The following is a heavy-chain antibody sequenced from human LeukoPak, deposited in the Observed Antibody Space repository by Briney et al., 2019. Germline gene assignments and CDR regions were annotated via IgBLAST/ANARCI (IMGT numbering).Heavy chain of an antibody. CDR2: IGSSGSTI. J-gene: IGHJ3*02. D-gene: IGHD3-22*01. CDR3: ASGDSSGYYSHGGAFDI. Sequence: GGSLRLSCAASGFTFSSYEMNWVRQAPGKGLEWVSYIGSSGSTIYYADSVKGRFTISRDNAKNSLYLQMSSLRAEDTAVYYCASGDSSGYYSHGGAFDIWGQGTMVTVSS. V-gene: IGHV3-48*03. CDR1: GFTFSSYE.